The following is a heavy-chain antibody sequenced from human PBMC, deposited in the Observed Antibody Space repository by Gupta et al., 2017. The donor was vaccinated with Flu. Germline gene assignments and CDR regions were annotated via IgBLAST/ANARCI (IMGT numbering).Heavy chain of an antibody. CDR2: VFHSGTT. CDR1: GGSIISSSYN. J-gene: IGHJ5*01. V-gene: IGHV4-39*01. Sequence: QLQLQESGPGLVKPSETLPLPCSVSGGSIISSSYNWGWIRQPPGKGLEWIGSVFHSGTTYYNPSLQSRVIISVDTAKNQFSLKVTSVTAADTGLFYCARHPTGFPNWFDSWGQGTLVTVSA. CDR3: ARHPTGFPNWFDS.